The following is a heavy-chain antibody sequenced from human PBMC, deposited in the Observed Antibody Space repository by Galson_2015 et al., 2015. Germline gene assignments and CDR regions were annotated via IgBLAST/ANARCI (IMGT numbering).Heavy chain of an antibody. CDR3: AKDIEGRVLRYFDKTFDY. J-gene: IGHJ4*02. D-gene: IGHD3-9*01. CDR2: ISWDGGST. Sequence: SLRLSCAASGFTFDDYPMHWVRHAPGKGLEWVSLISWDGGSTYYADSVKGRFTISRDNSKNSLYLQMNSLRTEDTALYYCAKDIEGRVLRYFDKTFDYWGQGTLVTVSS. V-gene: IGHV3-43*01. CDR1: GFTFDDYP.